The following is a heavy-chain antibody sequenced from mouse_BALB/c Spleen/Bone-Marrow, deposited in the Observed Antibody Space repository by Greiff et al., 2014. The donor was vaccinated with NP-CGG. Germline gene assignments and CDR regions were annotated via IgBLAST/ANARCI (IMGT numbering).Heavy chain of an antibody. Sequence: DVKLVESGGGLVQPGGSLKLSCAASRFDFSRYWMTWVRQAPGKGLEWIGEINPESSTINYTPSLEDKFIISRDNAKNTPYLQMSKVRSEDTALYYCAGNGYYGWIAYWGQETLVTVSA. J-gene: IGHJ3*01. V-gene: IGHV4-1*02. CDR1: RFDFSRYW. D-gene: IGHD2-3*01. CDR2: INPESSTI. CDR3: AGNGYYGWIAY.